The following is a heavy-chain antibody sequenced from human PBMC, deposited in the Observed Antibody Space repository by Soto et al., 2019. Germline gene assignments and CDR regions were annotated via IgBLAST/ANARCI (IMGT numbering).Heavy chain of an antibody. CDR1: GFTFSYFY. J-gene: IGHJ3*01. D-gene: IGHD2-21*01. CDR3: ARDCGGDCYDDAFDV. CDR2: ISGDSRFT. Sequence: GGSLRLSCAASGFTFSYFYMSWIRQFPGKGLEWVSYISGDSRFTNYANSVRGRFTISRDNAKTALYLQMNSLRAEDTAIYYCARDCGGDCYDDAFDVWGQGTMVTVSS. V-gene: IGHV3-11*06.